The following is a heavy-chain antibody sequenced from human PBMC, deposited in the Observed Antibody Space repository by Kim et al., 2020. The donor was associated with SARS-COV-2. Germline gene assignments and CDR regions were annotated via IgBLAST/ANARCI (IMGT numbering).Heavy chain of an antibody. J-gene: IGHJ4*02. D-gene: IGHD1-1*01. CDR1: GFTFSGYW. CDR3: TRNVIGGTDF. V-gene: IGHV3-7*03. Sequence: GGSLRLSCAASGFTFSGYWMSWVRQAPGKGLEWVASITHDVNDKYYADSLKGRITISRDNAKNSLYLQINSLRVEDTAVYYCTRNVIGGTDFWGQGPRVTVSS. CDR2: ITHDVNDK.